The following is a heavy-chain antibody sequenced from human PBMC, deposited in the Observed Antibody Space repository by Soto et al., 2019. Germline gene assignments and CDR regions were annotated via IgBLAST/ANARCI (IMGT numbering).Heavy chain of an antibody. CDR1: GGSISSSSYY. CDR3: ARVVPALGFDY. Sequence: SETRSLTGTVSGGSISSSSYYWGSIRQPPGKGLEWIGSIYYSGSTYYNPSLKSRVTISVDTSKNQFSLKLSSVTAADTAVYYCARVVPALGFDYWGQGTLVTVSS. D-gene: IGHD2-2*01. CDR2: IYYSGST. V-gene: IGHV4-39*01. J-gene: IGHJ4*02.